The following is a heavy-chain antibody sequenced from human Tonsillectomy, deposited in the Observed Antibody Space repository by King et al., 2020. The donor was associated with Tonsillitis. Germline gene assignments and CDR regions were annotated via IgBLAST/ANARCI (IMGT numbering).Heavy chain of an antibody. CDR2: VSFDATNK. D-gene: IGHD3-3*01. Sequence: QLVQSGGGVVQPGRSLRLSCAASGFTFSTFSIHWVRHAPGKGLEWLAVVSFDATNKYFADSVRDRLTISRDNSQNTVYLDMNTLRPDDTAVYYCARDPRDYDFWSGPTDAFDFWGQGTMVTVSS. J-gene: IGHJ3*01. CDR1: GFTFSTFS. V-gene: IGHV3-30*14. CDR3: ARDPRDYDFWSGPTDAFDF.